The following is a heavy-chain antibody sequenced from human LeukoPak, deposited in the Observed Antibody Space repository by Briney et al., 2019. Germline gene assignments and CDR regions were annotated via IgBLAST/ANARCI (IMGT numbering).Heavy chain of an antibody. CDR1: GYTLTELS. CDR2: FDPEDGET. CDR3: ATLTVTTQGGELNYYYGMDV. Sequence: GASVKVSCKVSGYTLTELSMHWVRQAPGKGLEWMGGFDPEDGETIYAQKFQGRVTMTEDTSTDTACMELSSLRSEDTAVYYCATLTVTTQGGELNYYYGMDVWGQGTTVTVSS. J-gene: IGHJ6*02. V-gene: IGHV1-24*01. D-gene: IGHD4-17*01.